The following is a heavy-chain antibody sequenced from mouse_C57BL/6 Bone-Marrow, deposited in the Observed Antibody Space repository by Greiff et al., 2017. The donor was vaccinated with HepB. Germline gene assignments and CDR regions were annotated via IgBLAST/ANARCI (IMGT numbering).Heavy chain of an antibody. CDR2: INPSNGAT. D-gene: IGHD1-1*01. Sequence: VQLQQPGTELVKPGASVKLSCKASGYTFTGYWMHWVKQRPGQGLEWIGNINPSNGATNYNEKFKSKATLTVDKSSSTAYMQLSSLTSEDSAVYYCARRDYYGSTFDYWGQGTTLTVSS. CDR3: ARRDYYGSTFDY. V-gene: IGHV1-53*01. J-gene: IGHJ2*01. CDR1: GYTFTGYW.